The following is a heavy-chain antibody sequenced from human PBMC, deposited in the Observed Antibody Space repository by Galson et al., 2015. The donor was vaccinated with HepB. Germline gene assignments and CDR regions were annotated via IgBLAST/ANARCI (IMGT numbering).Heavy chain of an antibody. CDR2: IRTSGDGT. CDR3: AKGRGYSSSSGQFGDY. CDR1: GFTFSSHA. D-gene: IGHD6-13*01. V-gene: IGHV3-23*01. J-gene: IGHJ4*02. Sequence: SLRLSCAASGFTFSSHAMSWVRQAPGKGLEWVSSIRTSGDGTFYADSVKGRFTISRDNSKNTLYLQMNSLRAEDTAVYYCAKGRGYSSSSGQFGDYWGQGTLVTVSS.